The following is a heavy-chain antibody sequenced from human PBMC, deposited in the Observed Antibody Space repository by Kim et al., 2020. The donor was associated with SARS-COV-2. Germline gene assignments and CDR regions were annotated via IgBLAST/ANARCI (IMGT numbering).Heavy chain of an antibody. CDR3: ATERGSGGWTAAFDI. CDR1: GGTFTNYA. V-gene: IGHV1-69*13. J-gene: IGHJ3*02. CDR2: TVPIFGTA. D-gene: IGHD6-19*01. Sequence: SVKVSCKASGGTFTNYAISWVRQAPGQGLEWMGGTVPIFGTANYAQKFQGRVTLNADESTTTAYMELSSLRSEDTAVYYCATERGSGGWTAAFDIWGQGTMVPVSS.